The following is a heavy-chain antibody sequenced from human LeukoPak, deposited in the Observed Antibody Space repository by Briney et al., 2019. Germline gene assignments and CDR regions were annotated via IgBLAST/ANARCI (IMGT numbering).Heavy chain of an antibody. J-gene: IGHJ5*02. V-gene: IGHV3-30*02. CDR1: GFTFSYYD. CDR2: IRYEKNEK. Sequence: GGSLRLSCAGSGFTFSYYDMHWVRQAPGKGLEWVSFIRYEKNEKYYADSVKGRFTISRDNSKNTLYLEMNSLRVDDTAVYYCAKDLMRDRWFGESWGQGTLVTVSS. CDR3: AKDLMRDRWFGES. D-gene: IGHD3-10*01.